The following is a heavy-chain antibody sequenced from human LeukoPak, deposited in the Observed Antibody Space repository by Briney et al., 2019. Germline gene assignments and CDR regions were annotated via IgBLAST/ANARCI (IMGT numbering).Heavy chain of an antibody. D-gene: IGHD6-19*01. CDR3: ARLPSSAGAGTFDY. CDR1: GFTFSSYG. Sequence: PGGSLRLSCAASGFTFSSYGMSWVRRAPGKGLEWVSAISGSGGSTYYADSVKGRFTISRDNSKNTLYLQMNSLRAEDTAVYYCARLPSSAGAGTFDYWGQGTLVTVSS. V-gene: IGHV3-23*01. J-gene: IGHJ4*02. CDR2: ISGSGGST.